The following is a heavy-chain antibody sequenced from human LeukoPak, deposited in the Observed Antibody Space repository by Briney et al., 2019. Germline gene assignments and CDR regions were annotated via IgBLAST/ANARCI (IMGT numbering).Heavy chain of an antibody. D-gene: IGHD2-15*01. V-gene: IGHV1-18*01. J-gene: IGHJ4*02. CDR2: ISAYDGNT. Sequence: ASVKVSCKASGYTFTSYGFSWVRQAPGQGPEWMGWISAYDGNTNSAQKFQGRVTMTTDTSTSTAYMELRSLRSDDTAVYYCARDPQVVVAGRGGFDYWGQGTLVTVSS. CDR1: GYTFTSYG. CDR3: ARDPQVVVAGRGGFDY.